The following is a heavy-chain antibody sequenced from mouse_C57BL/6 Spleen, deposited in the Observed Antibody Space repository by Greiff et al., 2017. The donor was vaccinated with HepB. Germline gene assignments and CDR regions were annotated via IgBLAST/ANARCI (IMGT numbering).Heavy chain of an antibody. CDR2: ISSGSSTI. V-gene: IGHV5-17*01. J-gene: IGHJ4*01. CDR1: GFTFSDYG. CDR3: ATYYYGSSYAMDY. Sequence: EVQVVESGGGLVKPGGSLKLSCAASGFTFSDYGMHWVRQAPEKGLEWVAYISSGSSTIYYADTVKGRFTISRDNAKKTLFLQMTRLRSEDTAMYYCATYYYGSSYAMDYWGQGTSVTVSS. D-gene: IGHD1-1*01.